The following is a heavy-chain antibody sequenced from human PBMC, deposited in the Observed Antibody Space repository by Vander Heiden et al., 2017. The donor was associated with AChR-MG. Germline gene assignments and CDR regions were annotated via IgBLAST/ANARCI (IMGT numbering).Heavy chain of an antibody. CDR3: ASPGDSGGVVAATQNSYFDY. Sequence: QVQLVQSGAEVKKPGSSVKVSCKASGGTFSSYAISWVRQAPGQGLEWMGGIIPIFGTANYAQKCQGRVTITADESTSTAYMELSSLRSEDTAVYYCASPGDSGGVVAATQNSYFDYWGQGTLVTVAS. J-gene: IGHJ4*02. CDR1: GGTFSSYA. V-gene: IGHV1-69*01. CDR2: IIPIFGTA. D-gene: IGHD2-15*01.